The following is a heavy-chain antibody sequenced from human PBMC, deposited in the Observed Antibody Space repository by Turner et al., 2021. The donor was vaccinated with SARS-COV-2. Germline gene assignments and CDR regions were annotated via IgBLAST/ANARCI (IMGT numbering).Heavy chain of an antibody. CDR3: AKVGYSYGYPNHYFDY. V-gene: IGHV3-30*18. Sequence: QVQLVESGGGVVQPGRSLRLSCAASGFTFSSYGMHWVRPAPGKGLEWVAVISYDGSNKYYADSVKGRFTISRDNSKNTLYLQMNSLRAEDTAVYYCAKVGYSYGYPNHYFDYRGQGTLVTVSS. CDR1: GFTFSSYG. J-gene: IGHJ4*02. D-gene: IGHD5-18*01. CDR2: ISYDGSNK.